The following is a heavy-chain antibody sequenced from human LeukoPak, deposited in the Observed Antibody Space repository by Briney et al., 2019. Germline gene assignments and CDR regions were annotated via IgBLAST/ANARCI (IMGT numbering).Heavy chain of an antibody. CDR2: INPNSGGT. CDR3: ARVYCSSTSCYDAFDI. D-gene: IGHD2-2*01. CDR1: GYSFTDKY. J-gene: IGHJ3*02. Sequence: ASVKVSCKASGYSFTDKYMHWVRQAPGQGLEWMGWINPNSGGTNYAQKFQGRVTMTRDTSISAAYMELSRLRSDDTAVYYCARVYCSSTSCYDAFDIWGQGTMVTVSS. V-gene: IGHV1-2*02.